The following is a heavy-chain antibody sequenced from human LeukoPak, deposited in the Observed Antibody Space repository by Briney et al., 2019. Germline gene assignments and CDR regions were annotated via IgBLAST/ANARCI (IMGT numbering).Heavy chain of an antibody. CDR1: GFTFSSYS. Sequence: KPGGSLRLSCAASGFTFSSYSMKWVRQAPGKGLEWVSSISSSSYIYYADSVKGRFTISRDNAKKSLYLQMNSLRAEDTAVYYCVRGVYSSSWLNFDYWGQGTLVTVSS. CDR2: ISSSSYI. CDR3: VRGVYSSSWLNFDY. J-gene: IGHJ4*02. V-gene: IGHV3-21*01. D-gene: IGHD6-13*01.